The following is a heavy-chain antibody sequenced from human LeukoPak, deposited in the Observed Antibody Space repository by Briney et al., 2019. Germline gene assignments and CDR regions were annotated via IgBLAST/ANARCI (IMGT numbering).Heavy chain of an antibody. CDR1: GLTFSSYA. Sequence: GGSLRLSCAASGLTFSSYAMSWVRQAPGKGLEWVSAISGSGGSTYYADSVKGRFTISRDNSKNTLYLQMNSLRAEETAVYYCAKDRRYYDSSGYYFDYWGQGTLVTVSS. J-gene: IGHJ4*02. CDR2: ISGSGGST. CDR3: AKDRRYYDSSGYYFDY. V-gene: IGHV3-23*01. D-gene: IGHD3-22*01.